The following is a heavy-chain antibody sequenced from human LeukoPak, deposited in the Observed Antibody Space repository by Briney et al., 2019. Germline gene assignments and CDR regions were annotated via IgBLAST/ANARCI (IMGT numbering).Heavy chain of an antibody. J-gene: IGHJ4*02. V-gene: IGHV3-30-3*02. D-gene: IGHD2-15*01. CDR1: GFTFSNSA. CDR2: ISYDGSNK. Sequence: GGSLRLSCAASGFTFSNSAMHWVRQAPGKGLEWVAVISYDGSNKYYTDSVKGRFTISRDNSKSTLCLQMNSLRAEDTAVYYCAKQLGYCSDGSCYFPYWGQGTLVTVSS. CDR3: AKQLGYCSDGSCYFPY.